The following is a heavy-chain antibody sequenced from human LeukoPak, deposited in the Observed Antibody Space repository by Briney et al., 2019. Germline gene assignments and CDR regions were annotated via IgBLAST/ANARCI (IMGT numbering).Heavy chain of an antibody. CDR2: ISYDGSNK. V-gene: IGHV3-30-3*01. CDR3: ARDRFQYSAILDY. J-gene: IGHJ4*02. CDR1: GFTFSSYA. Sequence: GGSLRLSYAASGFTFSSYAMHWVRQAPGKGLEWVAVISYDGSNKYYADSVKGRFTISRDNSKNTLYLQMNSLRAEDTAVYYCARDRFQYSAILDYWGQGTLVTVPS. D-gene: IGHD6-6*01.